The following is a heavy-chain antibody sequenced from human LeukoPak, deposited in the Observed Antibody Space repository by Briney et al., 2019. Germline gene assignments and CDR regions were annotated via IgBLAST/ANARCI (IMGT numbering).Heavy chain of an antibody. D-gene: IGHD3-10*01. Sequence: SETLSLTCAVSGGSISSGGYSWSWIRQPPGKGLEWIGYIYYSGSTYYNPSLKSRATISVDTSKNQFSLKLSSVTAADTAVYYCARSAVRGVIYTRRWFDPWGQGTLVTVSS. J-gene: IGHJ5*02. V-gene: IGHV4-30-4*07. CDR3: ARSAVRGVIYTRRWFDP. CDR1: GGSISSGGYS. CDR2: IYYSGST.